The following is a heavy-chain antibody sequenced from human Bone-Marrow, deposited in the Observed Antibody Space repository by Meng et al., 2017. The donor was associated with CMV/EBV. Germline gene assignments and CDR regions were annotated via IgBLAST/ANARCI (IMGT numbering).Heavy chain of an antibody. CDR1: GFTFSRDG. CDR2: IRYDANNK. V-gene: IGHV3-30*02. J-gene: IGHJ4*02. CDR3: ARLPLRYCSSTSCYYFDY. D-gene: IGHD2-2*01. Sequence: GGSLRLSCAASGFTFSRDGMHWVRQGPDKGLEWLAYIRYDANNKFYADSVKGRFTISRDNAKNSLYLQMNSLRAEDTAVYYCARLPLRYCSSTSCYYFDYWGQGKLVTVSS.